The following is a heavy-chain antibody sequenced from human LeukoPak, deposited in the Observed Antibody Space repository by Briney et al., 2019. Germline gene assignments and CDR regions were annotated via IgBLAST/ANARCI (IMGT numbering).Heavy chain of an antibody. Sequence: GGSLRLSCAASRFTFNNYAMTWVRQAPGKGLDWVALISYDGNDKYYSDSVKGRFTISRDNSKNTVFLQMNSLRAEDTAVYYCAKDRNIFTGFIDSWGQGTLVTVSS. CDR2: ISYDGNDK. CDR3: AKDRNIFTGFIDS. D-gene: IGHD3-9*01. V-gene: IGHV3-30*18. J-gene: IGHJ4*02. CDR1: RFTFNNYA.